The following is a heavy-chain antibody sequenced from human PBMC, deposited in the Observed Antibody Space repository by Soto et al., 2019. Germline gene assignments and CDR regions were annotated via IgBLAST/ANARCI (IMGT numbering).Heavy chain of an antibody. Sequence: SGPTLVNPTQTLTLTCTFSGFSLSTNGVRVGWIRQPPGMALEWLAIISWNDEKRYSPSLTNRLTITKDTSKNQVVLTMTNMDPVDTAKYYCDHRRAWSSDWYDWFDPWGQGMLVTVSS. D-gene: IGHD6-19*01. V-gene: IGHV2-5*01. CDR3: DHRRAWSSDWYDWFDP. J-gene: IGHJ5*02. CDR1: GFSLSTNGVR. CDR2: ISWNDEK.